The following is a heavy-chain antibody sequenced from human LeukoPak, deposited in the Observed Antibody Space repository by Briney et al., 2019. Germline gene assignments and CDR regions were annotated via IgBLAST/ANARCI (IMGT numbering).Heavy chain of an antibody. CDR3: AKDRQRLLRFGANWFDP. D-gene: IGHD3-10*01. Sequence: GGSLRLSCAASGFTFSSYAMSWVRQAPGKGLEWVSAISGSGGSTYYADSVKGRFTISRDNSKNTLYLQMNSLRAEDTAVYYCAKDRQRLLRFGANWFDPWGQGTLVTVSS. CDR2: ISGSGGST. V-gene: IGHV3-23*01. J-gene: IGHJ5*02. CDR1: GFTFSSYA.